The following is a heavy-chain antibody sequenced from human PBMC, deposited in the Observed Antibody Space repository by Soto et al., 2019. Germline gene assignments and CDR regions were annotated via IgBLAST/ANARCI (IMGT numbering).Heavy chain of an antibody. CDR1: GGSISSYY. D-gene: IGHD3-16*01. CDR3: ARLWVNSRYDY. Sequence: SETLSLTCTVSGGSISSYYWSWIRQPPGKGLEWIGYIYYSGSTNYNPSLKSRVTISVDTSKNQFSLKLSSVTAADTAVYYCARLWVNSRYDYWGQGTLVTVSS. CDR2: IYYSGST. J-gene: IGHJ4*02. V-gene: IGHV4-59*08.